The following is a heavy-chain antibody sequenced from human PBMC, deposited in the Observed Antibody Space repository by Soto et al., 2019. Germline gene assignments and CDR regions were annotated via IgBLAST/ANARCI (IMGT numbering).Heavy chain of an antibody. D-gene: IGHD1-1*01. V-gene: IGHV1-18*01. Sequence: QGHLVQSGAEVKKPGASVKVSCKGSGYAFTTYGITWVRQAPGQGLEWMGWISAHNGNTNYAQKLQGRVTVTRDTSTSTAYMELRSLRSDDTAAYYCARGRYGDYWGQGALVTVSS. J-gene: IGHJ4*02. CDR1: GYAFTTYG. CDR2: ISAHNGNT. CDR3: ARGRYGDY.